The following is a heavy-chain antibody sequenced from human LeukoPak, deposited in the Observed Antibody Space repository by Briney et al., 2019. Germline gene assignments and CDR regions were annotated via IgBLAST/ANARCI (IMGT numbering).Heavy chain of an antibody. J-gene: IGHJ5*02. CDR3: ARLKRELTPFDP. V-gene: IGHV4-39*01. D-gene: IGHD1-26*01. Sequence: PSETLSLTCTVSGGSISSSSYYWGWIRQPPGKGLEWIGSIYYSGSTYYNPSLKSRVTISVDTSKNQFSLKLSSVTAADTAVYYCARLKRELTPFDPWGQGTLVTVSS. CDR2: IYYSGST. CDR1: GGSISSSSYY.